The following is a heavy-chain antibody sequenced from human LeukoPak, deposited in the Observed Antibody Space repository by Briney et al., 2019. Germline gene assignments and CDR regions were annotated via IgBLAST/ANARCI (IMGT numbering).Heavy chain of an antibody. CDR1: GYTFTSYY. J-gene: IGHJ6*02. D-gene: IGHD6-19*01. Sequence: GASVNVSCKASGYTFTSYYMHWVRQAPGQGLEWMGIINPSGGSTSYAQKFQGRVTMTRDTSTSTVYMELSSLRSEDTALYYCASQWTRPAGYGMDVWGQGTTVTVSS. CDR2: INPSGGST. V-gene: IGHV1-46*01. CDR3: ASQWTRPAGYGMDV.